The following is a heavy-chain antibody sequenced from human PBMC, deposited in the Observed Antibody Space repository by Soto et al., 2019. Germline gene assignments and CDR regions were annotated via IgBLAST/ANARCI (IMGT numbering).Heavy chain of an antibody. CDR2: IYHSGST. Sequence: PSETLSLTCAVSGCYISSGGYSWSWIRQPPGKGLEWIGYIYHSGSTYYNPSLKSRVTISVDRSKNQFSLKLSSVTAADTAVYYCARAWVRGYYGMDVWGQGTTVTVSS. J-gene: IGHJ6*02. V-gene: IGHV4-30-2*01. CDR3: ARAWVRGYYGMDV. CDR1: GCYISSGGYS. D-gene: IGHD3-10*01.